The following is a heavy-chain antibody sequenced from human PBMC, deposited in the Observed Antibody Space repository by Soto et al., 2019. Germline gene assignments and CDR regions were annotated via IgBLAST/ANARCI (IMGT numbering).Heavy chain of an antibody. D-gene: IGHD3-16*01. CDR3: AHTWGLPFDY. V-gene: IGHV2-5*02. J-gene: IGHJ4*02. Sequence: QITLKESGPTLVKPTQTLTLTCTYSGFSLRTTGVGVGWIRQPPGKALEWLGIIYWADDKRNSPSLKSRLTLTSDISKSQVVLTMTNMGPVDTATYFCAHTWGLPFDYWGPGNLVIVSS. CDR1: GFSLRTTGVG. CDR2: IYWADDK.